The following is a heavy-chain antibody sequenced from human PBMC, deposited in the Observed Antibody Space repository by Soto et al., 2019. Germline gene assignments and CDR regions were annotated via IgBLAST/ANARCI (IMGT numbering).Heavy chain of an antibody. CDR1: GDSINNSHW. D-gene: IGHD6-13*01. J-gene: IGHJ5*02. CDR2: TYHSGTT. V-gene: IGHV4-4*02. CDR3: AREVNSSPARGPNWFDP. Sequence: QVQLQESGPGLVQPSGTLSLTCAVSGDSINNSHWWSWVRQTPGKGLEWIGETYHSGTTNYNPSLKNRVTLSIDKSKNQFSLKMNSVTAADTAVYYCAREVNSSPARGPNWFDPWGQGTLVTVSS.